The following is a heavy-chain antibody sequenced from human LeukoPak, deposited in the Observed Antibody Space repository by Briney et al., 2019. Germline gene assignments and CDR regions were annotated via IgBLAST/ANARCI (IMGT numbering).Heavy chain of an antibody. CDR1: GFTFRKYW. CDR3: AREVFFQFDN. V-gene: IGHV3-7*03. Sequence: GGSLRLSCAASGFTFRKYWMAWVRQAPGRGLEWVATIAANGNDKDYEDALQGRFTISRDNARNSLSLRIDSLRAEDTAQYYCAREVFFQFDNWGQGALVTVSS. CDR2: IAANGNDK. J-gene: IGHJ4*02.